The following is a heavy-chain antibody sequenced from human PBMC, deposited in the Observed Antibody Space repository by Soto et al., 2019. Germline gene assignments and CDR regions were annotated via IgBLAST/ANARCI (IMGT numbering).Heavy chain of an antibody. CDR1: GFTFSGYA. J-gene: IGHJ4*02. V-gene: IGHV3-23*01. D-gene: IGHD3-10*01. CDR2: ISSSGDTT. CDR3: AKDLSGDDLRRDY. Sequence: EVQMLQTGGGLVQTGGSLRLSCSASGFTFSGYAMSWVRRGPGRGLEWVSAISSSGDTTYYADPVKGRFTISRDNSKNTLFLQMNSLRADDSAVYYCAKDLSGDDLRRDYWGQGALVTVSS.